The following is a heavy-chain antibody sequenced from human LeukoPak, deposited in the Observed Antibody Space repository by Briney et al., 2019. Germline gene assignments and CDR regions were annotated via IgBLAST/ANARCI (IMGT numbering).Heavy chain of an antibody. D-gene: IGHD3-22*01. V-gene: IGHV4-39*01. J-gene: IGHJ4*02. CDR1: GGSISSSSYY. CDR3: ARQYYYDSSGYWD. Sequence: SETLSLTCTVSGGSISSSSYYWGWIRQPPGKGLEWIGSIYDSGSTYYNPSLKSRVTISVDTSKNQFSLKLRSVTAAATAVYYCARQYYYDSSGYWDWGQGTLVTVSS. CDR2: IYDSGST.